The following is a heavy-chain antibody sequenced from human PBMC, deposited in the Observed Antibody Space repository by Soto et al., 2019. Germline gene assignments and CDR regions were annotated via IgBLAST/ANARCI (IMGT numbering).Heavy chain of an antibody. V-gene: IGHV3-30*18. CDR2: ISYDGSNK. CDR3: AKDGMYSSSWNVGHWYFDL. J-gene: IGHJ2*01. CDR1: GFTFSSYG. D-gene: IGHD6-13*01. Sequence: QVQLVESGGGVVQPGRSLRLSCAASGFTFSSYGMHWVRQAPGKGLEWVAVISYDGSNKYYADSVKGRFTISRDNSKNTLYLQMNSLRAEDTAVYYCAKDGMYSSSWNVGHWYFDLWGRGTLVTVSS.